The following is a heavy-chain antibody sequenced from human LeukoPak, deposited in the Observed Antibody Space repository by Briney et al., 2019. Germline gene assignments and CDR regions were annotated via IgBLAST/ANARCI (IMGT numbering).Heavy chain of an antibody. CDR3: ARHDRRDGYDYPHDFDY. Sequence: SETLSLTCTVSGGSISSRSYYWGWIRQPPGKGLEWVGSLSYSGSTYHTPSLKSRVTISADTSKNEFSLKLSSVTAADTAMYYCARHDRRDGYDYPHDFDYWGQGTLVTVSS. D-gene: IGHD5-24*01. CDR2: LSYSGST. V-gene: IGHV4-39*01. J-gene: IGHJ4*02. CDR1: GGSISSRSYY.